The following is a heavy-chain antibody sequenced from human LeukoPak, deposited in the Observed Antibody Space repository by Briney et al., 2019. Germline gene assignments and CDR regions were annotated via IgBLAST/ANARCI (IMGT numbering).Heavy chain of an antibody. Sequence: PSETLSLTCTVSGDSLTGYYWGWIRQPPGKGLEWIGEIYHSGSTNYNPSLKSRVTISVDKSKNQFSLKLSSVTAADTAVYYCARSKDILTGYCFDYWGQGTLVTVSS. CDR3: ARSKDILTGYCFDY. D-gene: IGHD3-9*01. CDR2: IYHSGST. CDR1: GDSLTGYY. V-gene: IGHV4-34*01. J-gene: IGHJ4*02.